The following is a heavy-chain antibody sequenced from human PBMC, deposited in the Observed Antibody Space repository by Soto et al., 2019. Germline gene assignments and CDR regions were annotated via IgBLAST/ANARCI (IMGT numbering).Heavy chain of an antibody. CDR3: ARSSSGSYYSYYYYMDV. CDR1: GYSISSSNW. V-gene: IGHV4-28*01. Sequence: SETLSLTCAFSGYSISSSNWLVWIRQPPGKGLEWIGYIYYSGSTYYNPSLKSRVTMSVDTSKNQFPLKLSSVTAVDTAVYYCARSSSGSYYSYYYYMDVWGKGTTVTVYS. J-gene: IGHJ6*03. D-gene: IGHD3-10*01. CDR2: IYYSGST.